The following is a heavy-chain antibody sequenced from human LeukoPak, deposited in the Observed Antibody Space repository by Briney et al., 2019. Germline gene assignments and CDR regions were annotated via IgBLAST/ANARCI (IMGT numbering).Heavy chain of an antibody. CDR3: ARDHEGYGDPWYFDY. J-gene: IGHJ4*02. Sequence: ASVKVCCKASGYIFTGYYMHWGRQAPGQGLEWMGWINPNSGGTNYAQKFQGWVTMTRDTSISTAYMELSKVRSDDTAVYYCARDHEGYGDPWYFDYWGQGTLVTVSS. D-gene: IGHD4-17*01. CDR1: GYIFTGYY. V-gene: IGHV1-2*04. CDR2: INPNSGGT.